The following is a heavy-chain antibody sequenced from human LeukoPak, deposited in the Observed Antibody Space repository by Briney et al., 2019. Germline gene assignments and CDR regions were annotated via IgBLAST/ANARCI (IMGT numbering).Heavy chain of an antibody. CDR1: GGAFSSYA. CDR2: IIPIFGTA. J-gene: IGHJ4*02. CDR3: ARDGNYYGSGSYPNFDY. D-gene: IGHD3-10*01. V-gene: IGHV1-69*13. Sequence: SVKVSCKASGGAFSSYAISWVRQAPGQGLEWMGGIIPIFGTANYAQKFQGRVTITADESTSTAYMELSSLRSEDTAVYYCARDGNYYGSGSYPNFDYWGQGTLVTVSS.